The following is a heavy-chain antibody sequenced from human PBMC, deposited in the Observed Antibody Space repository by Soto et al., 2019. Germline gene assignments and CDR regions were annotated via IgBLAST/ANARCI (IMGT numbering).Heavy chain of an antibody. Sequence: ESLKISCKGSGYSFAGYWIGWVRQMPGKGLDWMGVIYPGDSDTRYSPSFHGQVTISADKSISTAYLQWSSLKASDTAMYFCARLPGVRGVFDGLIVWGQETMVAVSS. CDR2: IYPGDSDT. CDR1: GYSFAGYW. D-gene: IGHD3-10*01. J-gene: IGHJ3*01. CDR3: ARLPGVRGVFDGLIV. V-gene: IGHV5-51*01.